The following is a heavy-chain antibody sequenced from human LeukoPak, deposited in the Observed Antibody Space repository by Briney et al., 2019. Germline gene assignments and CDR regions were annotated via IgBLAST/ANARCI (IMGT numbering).Heavy chain of an antibody. Sequence: GGSLRLSCAASGFTFSSYSMNWVRQAPGKGLEWVSSISSSSSYIYYADSVKGRFTISRENAKNSLYLQMNSLRAGDTAVYYCARAAYSSTWYSRYFDLWGRGTLVTVSS. D-gene: IGHD6-13*01. CDR3: ARAAYSSTWYSRYFDL. CDR2: ISSSSSYI. CDR1: GFTFSSYS. J-gene: IGHJ2*01. V-gene: IGHV3-21*01.